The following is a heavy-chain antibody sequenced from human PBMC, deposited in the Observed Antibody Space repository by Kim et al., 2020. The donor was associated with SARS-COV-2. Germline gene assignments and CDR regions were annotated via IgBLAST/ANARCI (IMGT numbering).Heavy chain of an antibody. Sequence: GGSLRLSCAASGFTFSGFAMNWVRQAPGKGLEWVSGISGSGGSTYYADSVTGRFTFSRDKSKNTLYLQMNSQRAEDTAVYYCACDLYWEKSGAGGYDMWGQGTRV. CDR2: ISGSGGST. CDR3: ACDLYWEKSGAGGYDM. CDR1: GFTFSGFA. V-gene: IGHV3-23*01. J-gene: IGHJ3*02. D-gene: IGHD3-10*01.